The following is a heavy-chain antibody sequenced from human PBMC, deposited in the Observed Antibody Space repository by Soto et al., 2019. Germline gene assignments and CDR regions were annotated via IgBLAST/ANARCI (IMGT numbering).Heavy chain of an antibody. J-gene: IGHJ5*02. CDR1: GYTFNTYG. V-gene: IGHV1-18*01. CDR2: IGTHNGDT. Sequence: QVQLVQSGPEVKKPGASVKVSCKASGYTFNTYGFSWVRQAPGQGLEWVGWIGTHNGDTTYAQKFQGRVTMTIDTARTTTYMELRSPTADDTATYFCARDWRGAEGVGPWGQGTLVSVAS. CDR3: ARDWRGAEGVGP. D-gene: IGHD3-3*01.